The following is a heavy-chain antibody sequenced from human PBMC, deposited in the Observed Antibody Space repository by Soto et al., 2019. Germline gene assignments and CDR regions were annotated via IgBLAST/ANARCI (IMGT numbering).Heavy chain of an antibody. D-gene: IGHD6-13*01. Sequence: ASVKVSCKASGYTFTSYAMHWVRQAPGQGLEWMGRINAGGGSTSYAQKFQGRVTMTRDTSTSTVYMELSSLRSEDTAVYYCAREVAAAGTKWFDPWGQGTLVTVSS. CDR1: GYTFTSYA. J-gene: IGHJ5*02. CDR2: INAGGGST. CDR3: AREVAAAGTKWFDP. V-gene: IGHV1-46*01.